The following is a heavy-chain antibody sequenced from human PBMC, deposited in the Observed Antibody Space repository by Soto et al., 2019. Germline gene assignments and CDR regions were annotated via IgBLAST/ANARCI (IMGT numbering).Heavy chain of an antibody. Sequence: QVQLVQSGAEVKNPGSSVTVSCKASGGTFNNYAISWVRQAPGQGLEWMGGIIPNFVTSNYAQRFQGRVTITADESTKTVFMELGSLTSQDTAVYYGARGPAWALVFDVWGQGTLVTVSS. J-gene: IGHJ3*01. CDR3: ARGPAWALVFDV. V-gene: IGHV1-69*01. D-gene: IGHD6-6*01. CDR1: GGTFNNYA. CDR2: IIPNFVTS.